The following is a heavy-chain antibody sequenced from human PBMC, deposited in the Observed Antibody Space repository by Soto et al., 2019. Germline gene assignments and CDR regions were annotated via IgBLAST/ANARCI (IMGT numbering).Heavy chain of an antibody. CDR3: ARLSGSHAARDY. CDR2: INAGNGNT. V-gene: IGHV1-3*01. Sequence: QVQLVQSGAEVKKPGASVKVSCKASGYTFTSYAMHWVRQAPGQRLEWMGWINAGNGNTKYSQKFQGRVTITRDTSASTAYLEVSSLRSEDTAVYYCARLSGSHAARDYWGQGTLVTVSS. J-gene: IGHJ4*02. D-gene: IGHD1-26*01. CDR1: GYTFTSYA.